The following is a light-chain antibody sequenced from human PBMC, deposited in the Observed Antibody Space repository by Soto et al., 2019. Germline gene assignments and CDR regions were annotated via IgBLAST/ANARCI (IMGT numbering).Light chain of an antibody. Sequence: EIVLTQSPGTLSLSPGERATLSCRASQSVSSNLAWYQQNPGQAPRLLIYGVSTRATDIPARFSGSGSGTEFTLTISSLQSEDFAVYYCQQYNNWPPTCTFGQGTKGDIK. V-gene: IGKV3-15*01. CDR2: GVS. J-gene: IGKJ1*01. CDR1: QSVSSN. CDR3: QQYNNWPPTCT.